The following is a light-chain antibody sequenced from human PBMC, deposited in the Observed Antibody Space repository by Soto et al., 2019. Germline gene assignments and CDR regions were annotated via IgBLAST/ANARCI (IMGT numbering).Light chain of an antibody. V-gene: IGKV1-12*01. CDR3: QQAKTFPFT. Sequence: DIPMTQSPSSLSASVGDRVTITCRASQAISTWLAWFRQKPGKAPELLIHDASTLQSGVPSRFSGSGTGSAFTLTISSLQPEDFATYYCQQAKTFPFTFGQGTKVEIK. J-gene: IGKJ2*01. CDR2: DAS. CDR1: QAISTW.